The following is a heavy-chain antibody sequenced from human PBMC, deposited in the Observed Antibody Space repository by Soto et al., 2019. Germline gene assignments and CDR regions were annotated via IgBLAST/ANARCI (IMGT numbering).Heavy chain of an antibody. V-gene: IGHV1-8*01. Sequence: QVQLVQSGAEVKKPGASVKVSCKASGYTFTSYDINWVRQATGQGLEWMGWMNTNSGNTAYAKKFLSRVTMTRNASTRTAYMELSKLRSEGTAVYYCARERTRGFEPWGQGTLVTVSS. J-gene: IGHJ5*02. CDR3: ARERTRGFEP. CDR2: MNTNSGNT. CDR1: GYTFTSYD.